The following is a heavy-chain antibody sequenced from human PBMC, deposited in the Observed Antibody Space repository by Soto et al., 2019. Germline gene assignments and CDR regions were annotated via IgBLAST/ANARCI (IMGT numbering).Heavy chain of an antibody. J-gene: IGHJ4*02. D-gene: IGHD6-19*01. Sequence: QVQLQESGPGLVKPSETLSLTCTVSGGSISSYYWNWIRQPPGKGLEWIGDIYYSGSTNYNPSLKSRVTISVTTSKNQFSLKLTSVTAADTAVYYCARVSSGWRYFDYWGQGTLVTVSS. CDR2: IYYSGST. CDR1: GGSISSYY. V-gene: IGHV4-59*01. CDR3: ARVSSGWRYFDY.